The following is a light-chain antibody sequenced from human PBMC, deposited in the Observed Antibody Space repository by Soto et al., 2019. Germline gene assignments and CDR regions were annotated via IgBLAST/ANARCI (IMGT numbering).Light chain of an antibody. J-gene: IGKJ5*01. CDR1: QSVSSY. CDR3: QQRSNWPPIT. V-gene: IGKV3-11*01. CDR2: DAS. Sequence: ELVLTQAPATLSLSPGGRATLSCRASQSVSSYLAWYQQKPGQAPRLLIYDASNRATGIPARFSGSVSGTDFTLPISCLEPEDFAAYYGQQRSNWPPITFGQGTRLEIK.